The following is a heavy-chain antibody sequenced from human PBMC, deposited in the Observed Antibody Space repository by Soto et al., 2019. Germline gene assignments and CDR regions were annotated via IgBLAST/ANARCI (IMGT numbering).Heavy chain of an antibody. V-gene: IGHV1-69*13. Sequence: ASVKVSCKASGGTFSSYAISWVRQAPGQGLEWMGGIIPIFGTANYAQKFQGRVTITADESTSTAYMELSSLRSEDTAVYYCRYSYAHNYYYGMDVWGQGTTVTVSS. CDR3: RYSYAHNYYYGMDV. CDR1: GGTFSSYA. D-gene: IGHD5-18*01. J-gene: IGHJ6*02. CDR2: IIPIFGTA.